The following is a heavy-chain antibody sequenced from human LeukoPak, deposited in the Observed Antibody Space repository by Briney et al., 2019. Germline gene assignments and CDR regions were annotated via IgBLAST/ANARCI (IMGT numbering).Heavy chain of an antibody. CDR1: GDSKRIYQ. Sequence: PSDPLPLPCSVCGDSKRIYQWLGLPDSPEEGVEWTGNTYSPGKTNYTPPLESPVTISLYTSTHQFSLRLTSVTAAETALYFCAIRHGFDLFDYWGQGTLVTVSS. J-gene: IGHJ4*02. D-gene: IGHD5-12*01. CDR3: AIRHGFDLFDY. V-gene: IGHV4-4*09. CDR2: TYSPGKT.